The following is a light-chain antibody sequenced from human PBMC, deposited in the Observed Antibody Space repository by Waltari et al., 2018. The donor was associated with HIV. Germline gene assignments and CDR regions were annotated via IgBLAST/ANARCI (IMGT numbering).Light chain of an antibody. J-gene: IGLJ3*02. V-gene: IGLV2-14*01. CDR1: SNDVRCSNC. Sequence: QSALTQPASVSGSPGQSITITCTAASNDVRCSNCEYWYQPHPGQAPKLLIYEVNNRPSGVSDRFSGSKSGNTASLTISGLQAEDEAVYYCSAYVSGNTLGVFGGGTKLTV. CDR3: SAYVSGNTLGV. CDR2: EVN.